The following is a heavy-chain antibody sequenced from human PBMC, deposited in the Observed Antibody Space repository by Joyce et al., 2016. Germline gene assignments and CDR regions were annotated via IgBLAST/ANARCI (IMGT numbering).Heavy chain of an antibody. D-gene: IGHD2-2*01. CDR3: ARAPGDIVVVPAAPTGFDY. J-gene: IGHJ4*02. V-gene: IGHV3-7*04. CDR1: GFTFSNYW. Sequence: EVQLVESGGGLVQPGGSLRLSCAASGFTFSNYWMSWVRQAPGKGLEWVANINQDGSEKNYVDSVKGRFTISRDNAKNSLYVQMNSLRAGDTAVYYCARAPGDIVVVPAAPTGFDYWGQGTLVTVSS. CDR2: INQDGSEK.